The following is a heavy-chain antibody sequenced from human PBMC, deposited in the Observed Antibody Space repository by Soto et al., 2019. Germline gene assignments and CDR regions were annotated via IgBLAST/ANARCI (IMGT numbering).Heavy chain of an antibody. Sequence: EVQLVESGGGLVKPGGSRRLSGAAPGFTFSSYSMNGVRQAPGKGLEWVASITSSGYYIYYADSVKDRFTISRDNARDSLYLQMNSLRAEDTAVYYCARAYGDSTSCGYWGQGTLVTVSS. CDR1: GFTFSSYS. CDR2: ITSSGYYI. J-gene: IGHJ4*02. CDR3: ARAYGDSTSCGY. V-gene: IGHV3-21*01. D-gene: IGHD4-17*01.